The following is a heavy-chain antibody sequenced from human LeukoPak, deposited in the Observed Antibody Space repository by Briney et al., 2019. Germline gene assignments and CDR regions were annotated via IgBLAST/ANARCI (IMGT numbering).Heavy chain of an antibody. V-gene: IGHV3-21*01. CDR1: GFTFSSYS. CDR2: ISSSSSYI. CDR3: ARDSADSSGWYDFSVDY. J-gene: IGHJ4*02. Sequence: GGSLRLSCAASGFTFSSYSMNWVRQAPGKGLEWVSSISSSSSYIYYADSVKGRFTISRDNAKNSLYLQMNSLRAEDTAVYYCARDSADSSGWYDFSVDYWGQGTLVTVSS. D-gene: IGHD6-19*01.